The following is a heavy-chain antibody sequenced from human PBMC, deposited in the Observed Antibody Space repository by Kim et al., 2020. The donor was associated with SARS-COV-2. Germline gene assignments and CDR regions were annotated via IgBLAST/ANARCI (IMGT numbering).Heavy chain of an antibody. Sequence: GGSLRLSCAASGFAFSANTMNWVRQTPGKGLEWVASISSNTKFIYYADSVKGRFTISRDNAQNSLYLQMNSLRAEDTALYYCARAFGGYCRRTSCYTFD. J-gene: IGHJ4*01. CDR3: ARAFGGYCRRTSCYTFD. CDR1: GFAFSANT. D-gene: IGHD2-2*02. V-gene: IGHV3-21*01. CDR2: ISSNTKFI.